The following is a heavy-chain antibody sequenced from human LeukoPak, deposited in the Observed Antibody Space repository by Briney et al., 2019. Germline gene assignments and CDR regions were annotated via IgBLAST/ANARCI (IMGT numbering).Heavy chain of an antibody. J-gene: IGHJ1*01. CDR1: GFTDSSNY. V-gene: IGHV3-53*01. CDR2: IYSGGNT. D-gene: IGHD2-15*01. Sequence: GGSLRLSCAASGFTDSSNYMSWVRQAPGKGLEGVSVIYSGGNTYYADSVKGRFTISRDNSKNTLYLQMNSLRAEDTAVYYCASGYCSGGHCYSVYFQHWGQGTLVTVSS. CDR3: ASGYCSGGHCYSVYFQH.